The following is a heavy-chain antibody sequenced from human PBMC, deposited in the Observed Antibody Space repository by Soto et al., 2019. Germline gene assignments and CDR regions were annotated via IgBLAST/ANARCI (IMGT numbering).Heavy chain of an antibody. J-gene: IGHJ4*01. CDR3: AKGLAYTSVVILDY. Sequence: GGSLRLSCAASGFTFSSYAMQWVRQAPGKGLEWVAIISYDESKKYYADSVKGRFTISRDNSKNTLYLQMNSLRADDTAVYFCAKGLAYTSVVILDYWGQGTLVTVSS. D-gene: IGHD2-2*02. CDR2: ISYDESKK. V-gene: IGHV3-30*18. CDR1: GFTFSSYA.